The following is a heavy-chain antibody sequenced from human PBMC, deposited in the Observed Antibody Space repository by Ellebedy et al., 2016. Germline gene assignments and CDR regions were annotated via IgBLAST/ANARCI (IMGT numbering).Heavy chain of an antibody. CDR2: IKQDGSEK. D-gene: IGHD2-15*01. J-gene: IGHJ5*02. CDR3: ARDRYCSGGSCYSPWFDP. CDR1: GFSFSTYW. Sequence: GESLKISXAASGFSFSTYWMSWVRQAPGKGLEWVANIKQDGSEKKYVESVKGRFTISRDNARYSLYLQMNSLRAEDTAVYYCARDRYCSGGSCYSPWFDPWGQGTLVTVSS. V-gene: IGHV3-7*01.